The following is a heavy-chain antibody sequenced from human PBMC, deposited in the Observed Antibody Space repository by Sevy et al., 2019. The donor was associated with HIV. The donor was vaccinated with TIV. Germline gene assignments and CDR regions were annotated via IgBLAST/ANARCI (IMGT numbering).Heavy chain of an antibody. D-gene: IGHD6-19*01. Sequence: ASVKVSCKASGYTFNGYYIHWVRQAPGQGLEWMAWVNPITGGTNYAQKFRGRVTMTRDTSIATAYMELSSLSSDDTAFYYCARGSYNGGWYVLDYWGQGTLVTVSS. CDR2: VNPITGGT. V-gene: IGHV1-2*02. CDR3: ARGSYNGGWYVLDY. J-gene: IGHJ4*02. CDR1: GYTFNGYY.